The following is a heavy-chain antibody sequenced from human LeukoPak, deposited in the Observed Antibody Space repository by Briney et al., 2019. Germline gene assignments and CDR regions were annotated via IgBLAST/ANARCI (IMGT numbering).Heavy chain of an antibody. CDR1: GFTFSSYA. V-gene: IGHV3-23*01. D-gene: IGHD3-3*01. J-gene: IGHJ3*02. CDR2: ISGSGGST. CDR3: AKLYPPPRKRFLEWLRAFDI. Sequence: GGSLRLSCAASGFTFSSYAMSWVRQAPGKGLEWVSAISGSGGSTYYADSVKGRFTISRDNSKNTLYLQMNSLRAEDTAVYYCAKLYPPPRKRFLEWLRAFDIWGQGTMVTVSS.